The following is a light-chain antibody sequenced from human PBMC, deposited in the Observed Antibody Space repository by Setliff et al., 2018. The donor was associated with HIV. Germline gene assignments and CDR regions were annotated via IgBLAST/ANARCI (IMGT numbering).Light chain of an antibody. V-gene: IGLV2-23*02. Sequence: QSALTQPASVSGSPGQSITISCTGTSSDVGSYNLVSWYQLHPGKAPQLIIYEVSKRPSGVSNRFSGSKSGSTASLTISGLQAEDEADYYCCSYAGSSTYVFGTGTKVTVL. J-gene: IGLJ1*01. CDR1: SSDVGSYNL. CDR3: CSYAGSSTYV. CDR2: EVS.